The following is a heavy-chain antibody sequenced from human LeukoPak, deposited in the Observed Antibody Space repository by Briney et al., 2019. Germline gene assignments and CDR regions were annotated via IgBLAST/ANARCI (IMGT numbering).Heavy chain of an antibody. D-gene: IGHD3-3*01. V-gene: IGHV3-23*01. CDR1: GFTFSSYD. CDR2: ISGSGGST. CDR3: AKDPGADFWSGYYDY. Sequence: GGSLRLSCAASGFTFSSYDMSWVRQAPGKGLEWVSAISGSGGSTYYADSVKGRFTISRDNSKNTLYLQMNSLRAEDTAVYYCAKDPGADFWSGYYDYWGQGTLVTVSS. J-gene: IGHJ4*02.